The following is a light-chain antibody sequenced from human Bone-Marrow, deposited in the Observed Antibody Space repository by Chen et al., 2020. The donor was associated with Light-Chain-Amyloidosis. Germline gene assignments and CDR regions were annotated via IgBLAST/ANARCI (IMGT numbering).Light chain of an antibody. CDR1: SGDVGTYNY. CDR3: SSFTSSSSYV. J-gene: IGLJ1*01. V-gene: IGLV2-14*01. CDR2: AVS. Sequence: QSALTQPASVAGSPGQSITISCTGTSGDVGTYNYVSWYQQHPGKAPKVMIYAVSNRPSGVSTRFSGSKSGNTASLTISGLQAEDEADYYCSSFTSSSSYVFGPGTKVTVL.